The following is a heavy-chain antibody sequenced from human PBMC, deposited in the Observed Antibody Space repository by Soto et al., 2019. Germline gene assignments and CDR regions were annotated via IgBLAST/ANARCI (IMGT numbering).Heavy chain of an antibody. Sequence: ASVKVSCKASGGTFSSYAISWVRQAPGQGLEWMGGIIPIFGTANYAQKFQGRVTITADESTSTAYMELSSLRSEDTAVHYCARSPRGYYALWFDPWGQGTLVTVSS. J-gene: IGHJ5*02. CDR3: ARSPRGYYALWFDP. CDR2: IIPIFGTA. D-gene: IGHD3-22*01. V-gene: IGHV1-69*13. CDR1: GGTFSSYA.